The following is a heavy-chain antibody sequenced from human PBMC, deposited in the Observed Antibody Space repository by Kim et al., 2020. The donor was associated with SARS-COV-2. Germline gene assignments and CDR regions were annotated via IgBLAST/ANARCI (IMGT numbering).Heavy chain of an antibody. CDR2: IYSGGST. J-gene: IGHJ6*02. D-gene: IGHD5-18*01. Sequence: GGSLRLSCAASGFTVSSNYMSWVRQAPGKGLEWVSVIYSGGSTYYADSVKGRFTISRHNSKNTLYLQMNSLRAEDTAVYYCARGTTGDPLRYSYGHRMQIYGMDVWGQGTTVTVSS. CDR1: GFTVSSNY. CDR3: ARGTTGDPLRYSYGHRMQIYGMDV. V-gene: IGHV3-53*04.